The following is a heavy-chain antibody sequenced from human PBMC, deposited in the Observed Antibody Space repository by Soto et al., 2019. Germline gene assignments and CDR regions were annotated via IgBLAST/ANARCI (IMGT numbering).Heavy chain of an antibody. D-gene: IGHD3-22*01. J-gene: IGHJ4*02. Sequence: PSETLSLTCSVSGGSISSTSYYWGWIRQPPGKGLEWIGSIYYSGSIYHNPSLKSRVSTSVDTSRNQFSLKLNSVTTADTALYYCARLLYDRSGYYYFYDWGRGTLVPVSS. CDR2: IYYSGSI. CDR3: ARLLYDRSGYYYFYD. V-gene: IGHV4-39*01. CDR1: GGSISSTSYY.